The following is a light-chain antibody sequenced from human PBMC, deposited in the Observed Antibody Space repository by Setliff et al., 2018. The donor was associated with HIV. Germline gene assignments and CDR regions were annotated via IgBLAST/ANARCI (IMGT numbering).Light chain of an antibody. Sequence: QSALTQPRSVSGSPGQSVTISCTRTSSDVGTYNFVSWYQQHPGKAPKLMIYDVSNRPSGVSNRFSGSKSGNTASLTISGLQAEDEADYYCSSYTSSTPLYVFGTGTKVTVL. J-gene: IGLJ1*01. CDR3: SSYTSSTPLYV. CDR1: SSDVGTYNF. V-gene: IGLV2-14*03. CDR2: DVS.